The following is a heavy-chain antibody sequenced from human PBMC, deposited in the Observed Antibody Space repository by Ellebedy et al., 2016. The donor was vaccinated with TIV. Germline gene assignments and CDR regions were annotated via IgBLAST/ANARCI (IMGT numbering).Heavy chain of an antibody. CDR1: GGTFSSYA. Sequence: AASVKVSCKASGGTFSSYAISWVRQAPGQGLEWMGRIIPILGIANYAQKFQGRVTITADKSTSTAYMELSSLRSEDTAVYYCARDRSPTAARRRRDEYYFDYWGQGTLVTVSS. CDR2: IIPILGIA. V-gene: IGHV1-69*04. CDR3: ARDRSPTAARRRRDEYYFDY. J-gene: IGHJ4*02. D-gene: IGHD6-6*01.